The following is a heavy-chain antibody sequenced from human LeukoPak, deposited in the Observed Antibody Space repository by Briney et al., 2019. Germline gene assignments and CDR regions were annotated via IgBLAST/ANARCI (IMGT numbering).Heavy chain of an antibody. D-gene: IGHD3-9*01. Sequence: GGSLRLSCAASGFTFSSYWMSWVRQAPGKGLEWVANIKQDGSEKYYVDSVKGRFTISRDNAKNSLYLQMNSLRAEDTAVYYCARDLTYYDILTGYHTMTYFDYWGQGTLVTVSS. V-gene: IGHV3-7*01. CDR2: IKQDGSEK. J-gene: IGHJ4*02. CDR1: GFTFSSYW. CDR3: ARDLTYYDILTGYHTMTYFDY.